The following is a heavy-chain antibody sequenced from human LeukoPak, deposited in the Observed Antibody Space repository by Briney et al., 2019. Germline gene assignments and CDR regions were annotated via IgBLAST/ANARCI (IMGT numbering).Heavy chain of an antibody. D-gene: IGHD3-22*01. V-gene: IGHV3-9*01. J-gene: IGHJ3*02. CDR3: AKETRYYDNSSLAFDI. CDR2: ISWNSGSI. Sequence: GGSLRLSCAASGFTFDDYAMHWVRQAPGKGLEWASGISWNSGSIGYADSVKGRFTISRDNAKNSLYLQMNSLRAEDTALYYCAKETRYYDNSSLAFDIWGQGTMVTVSS. CDR1: GFTFDDYA.